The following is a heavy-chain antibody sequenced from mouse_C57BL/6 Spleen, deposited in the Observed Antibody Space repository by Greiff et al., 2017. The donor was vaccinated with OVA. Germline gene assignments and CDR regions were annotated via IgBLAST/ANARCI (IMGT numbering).Heavy chain of an antibody. Sequence: EVQVVESGGGLVQPGGSMKLSCVASGFTFSNYWMNWVRQSPEKGLEWVAQIRLKSDNYATHYAESVKGRFTISRDDSKSSVYLQMNNLRAEDTGIYYCTVGYWGVYYAMDYWGQGTSVTVSS. D-gene: IGHD2-3*01. J-gene: IGHJ4*01. CDR3: TVGYWGVYYAMDY. V-gene: IGHV6-3*01. CDR1: GFTFSNYW. CDR2: IRLKSDNYAT.